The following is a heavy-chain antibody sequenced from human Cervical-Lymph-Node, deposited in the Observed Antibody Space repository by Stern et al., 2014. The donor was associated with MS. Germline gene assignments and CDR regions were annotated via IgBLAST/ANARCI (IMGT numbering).Heavy chain of an antibody. D-gene: IGHD3-10*01. J-gene: IGHJ4*02. CDR3: TRNRRGRFGELAH. CDR1: GFSLSTSGMC. V-gene: IGHV2-70*01. Sequence: QVTLKESGPALVNPTQTLTLTCTFSGFSLSTSGMCVSWICQPPGKALEWLALIDWDGDKYYSTSLTTRPTIFKVSSKNQVVHTMTNMDPVDTSTYCCTRNRRGRFGELAHWGQGTLVTVSS. CDR2: IDWDGDK.